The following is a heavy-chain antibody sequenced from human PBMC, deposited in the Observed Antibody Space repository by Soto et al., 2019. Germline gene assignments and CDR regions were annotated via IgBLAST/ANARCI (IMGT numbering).Heavy chain of an antibody. CDR3: AKVPLSYGYDYCGMDV. CDR1: RFTFSSYA. Sequence: EVQLLESGGDLVQPGGSLRLSCAASRFTFSSYAMTWVRQAPGKGLEWVSAISGSGGSTYYADSVKGRFTISRDNSKNTLYLQMNRLISEDTAVYYCAKVPLSYGYDYCGMDVWGQGTTVTVSS. V-gene: IGHV3-23*01. CDR2: ISGSGGST. D-gene: IGHD5-18*01. J-gene: IGHJ6*02.